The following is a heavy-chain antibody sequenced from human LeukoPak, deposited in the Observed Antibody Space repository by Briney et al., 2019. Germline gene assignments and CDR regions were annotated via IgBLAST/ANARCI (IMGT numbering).Heavy chain of an antibody. CDR1: GFTFSDYY. CDR2: ISSSGSTI. D-gene: IGHD3-16*02. V-gene: IGHV3-11*01. CDR3: ARAEYYDYVWGSYRPIDY. Sequence: GGSLRLSCAASGFTFSDYYMSWIRQAPGKGLEWVSYISSSGSTIYYADSVKGRFTISRDNAKNSLYLQMNILRAEDTAVYYCARAEYYDYVWGSYRPIDYWGQGTLVTVSS. J-gene: IGHJ4*02.